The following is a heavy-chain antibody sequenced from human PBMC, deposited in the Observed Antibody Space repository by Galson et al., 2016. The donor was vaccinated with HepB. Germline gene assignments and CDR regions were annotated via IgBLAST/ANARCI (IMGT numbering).Heavy chain of an antibody. D-gene: IGHD6-19*01. CDR3: AKPHTSGWLTSFDH. J-gene: IGHJ4*02. CDR1: GFAFSSYA. CDR2: IGLSGSIT. V-gene: IGHV3-23*01. Sequence: SLRLSCAASGFAFSSYAVNWVRQAPGKRLEWIASIGLSGSITHYSDSVKGRFTTSRDNSKNTAYLEMNSLRADDTAIYYCAKPHTSGWLTSFDHWGQGRLVTVSS.